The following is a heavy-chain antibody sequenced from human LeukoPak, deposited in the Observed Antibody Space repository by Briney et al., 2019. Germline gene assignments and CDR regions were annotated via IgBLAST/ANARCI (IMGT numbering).Heavy chain of an antibody. V-gene: IGHV4-39*07. CDR3: ARERYYYGGKTWFDP. D-gene: IGHD4-23*01. J-gene: IGHJ5*02. CDR1: GGYIITSDHY. Sequence: SETLSLTCSVSGGYIITSDHYWGWIRQPPGKGLEWMVSIYYTGSTSTNPFFKSRVTVSVDTSKNQFSLNLTSVTAADTAVYYCARERYYYGGKTWFDPWGQGTLVTVSS. CDR2: IYYTGST.